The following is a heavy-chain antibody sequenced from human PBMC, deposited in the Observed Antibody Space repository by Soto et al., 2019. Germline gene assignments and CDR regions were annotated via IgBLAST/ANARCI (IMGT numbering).Heavy chain of an antibody. J-gene: IGHJ4*02. D-gene: IGHD2-15*01. CDR1: GFTFSTYA. CDR2: ISYHGSNK. CDR3: ARDLPQYCSAGSCYPDS. V-gene: IGHV3-30-3*01. Sequence: QVQLVESGGGVVQPGRSLRLSCAASGFTFSTYAMHWVRQAPGKGLAWVAIISYHGSNKYYADSVKGRFTISRDDPNNTLYLQMNSLRPEDTAVDYCARDLPQYCSAGSCYPDSWGQGTLVTVSS.